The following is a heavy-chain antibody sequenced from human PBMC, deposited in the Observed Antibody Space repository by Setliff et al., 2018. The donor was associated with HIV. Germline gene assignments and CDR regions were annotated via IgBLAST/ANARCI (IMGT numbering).Heavy chain of an antibody. D-gene: IGHD3-16*01. V-gene: IGHV3-21*01. Sequence: GSLRLSCAASGFTFSSYSMNWVRQAPGKGLEWVSSISSSSSYIYYADSVKGRFTISRDNSKNTLYLQMNSLSAEDTAVFYCAKDGVRALTRKESKYLQYWGQGTLVTVSS. CDR1: GFTFSSYS. J-gene: IGHJ1*01. CDR3: AKDGVRALTRKESKYLQY. CDR2: ISSSSSYI.